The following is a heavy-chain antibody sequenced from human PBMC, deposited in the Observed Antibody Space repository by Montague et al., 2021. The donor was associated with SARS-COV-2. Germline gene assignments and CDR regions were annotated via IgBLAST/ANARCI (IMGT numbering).Heavy chain of an antibody. CDR2: IYYSGST. V-gene: IGHV4-59*01. CDR3: ARGREITLLDRPLDY. CDR1: GGSISSYY. Sequence: SETLSLTCTVSGGSISSYYWSWIRQPPGKGLEWIWYIYYSGSTNYNPSLKSRVTISVDTSKNQFSLKLSSVTAADTAVYYCARGREITLLDRPLDYWGQGTLVTVSS. D-gene: IGHD1-14*01. J-gene: IGHJ4*02.